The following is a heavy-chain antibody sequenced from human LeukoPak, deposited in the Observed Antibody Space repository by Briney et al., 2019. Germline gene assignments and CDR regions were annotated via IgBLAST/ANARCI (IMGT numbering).Heavy chain of an antibody. CDR2: IYVVGTT. CDR1: GFIVSGNY. V-gene: IGHV3-53*01. CDR3: TRGPEWSRPVGDACDI. Sequence: GGSLRLSCAASGFIVSGNYMSWVRQAPGKGLEWVSVIYVVGTTYYADSVKGRFTISRDNSRNALYLQMNSLRVDDTAVYYCTRGPEWSRPVGDACDIWGQGTMVTVSS. D-gene: IGHD3-3*01. J-gene: IGHJ3*02.